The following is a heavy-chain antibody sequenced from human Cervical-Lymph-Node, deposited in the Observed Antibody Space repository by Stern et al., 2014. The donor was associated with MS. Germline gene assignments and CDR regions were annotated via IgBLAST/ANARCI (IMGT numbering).Heavy chain of an antibody. CDR1: GFIVSGSY. D-gene: IGHD5-18*01. CDR2: IYRDGST. J-gene: IGHJ4*02. Sequence: EVQLVESEGGLVQPGGSLRLSCAASGFIVSGSYMSWVRQAPGKGLEWVSVIYRDGSTYYADSVKGRFTISRDNSENTLYLQMNSLRPEDTAVYYCARDTYLDYWGQGTLVTVSP. CDR3: ARDTYLDY. V-gene: IGHV3-66*02.